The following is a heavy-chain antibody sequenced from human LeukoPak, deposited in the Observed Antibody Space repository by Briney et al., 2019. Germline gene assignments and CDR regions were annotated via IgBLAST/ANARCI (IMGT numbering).Heavy chain of an antibody. CDR1: GGSISSYY. CDR2: IYTSGST. D-gene: IGHD3-10*01. V-gene: IGHV4-4*07. CDR3: AGQGGSGSYYSLTIDY. J-gene: IGHJ4*02. Sequence: PSETLSLTCTVSGGSISSYYWSWIRQPAGKGLEWIGRIYTSGSTNYNPSLKSRVTMSVDTSKNQFSLKLSSVTAADTAVYYCAGQGGSGSYYSLTIDYWGQGTLVTVSS.